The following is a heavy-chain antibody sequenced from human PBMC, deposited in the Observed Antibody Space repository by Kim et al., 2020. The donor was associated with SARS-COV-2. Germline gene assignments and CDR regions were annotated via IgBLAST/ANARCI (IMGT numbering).Heavy chain of an antibody. CDR1: GFTFSSYW. CDR2: INSDGTEA. Sequence: GGSLRLSCAASGFTFSSYWMHWVRQAPGKGLVWVSRINSDGTEAYADSVNGRFTISRDNAKSTLYLQMNTLSAEDTAVYYCTRDERLTIISPGVFNMWGQGTMVTVSS. V-gene: IGHV3-74*01. J-gene: IGHJ3*02. D-gene: IGHD2-8*01. CDR3: TRDERLTIISPGVFNM.